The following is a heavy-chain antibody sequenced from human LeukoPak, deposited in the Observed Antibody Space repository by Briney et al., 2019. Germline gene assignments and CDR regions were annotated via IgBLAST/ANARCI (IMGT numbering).Heavy chain of an antibody. J-gene: IGHJ6*02. CDR1: GGTFSSYA. Sequence: ASVKVSCKASGGTFSSYAISWVRQAPGQGLEWMGGIIPIFGTANYAQKFQGRVTITADESTRPAYMELSSLRSEDTAVYYCARAPRGYYYYGMDVWGQGTTVTVSS. CDR3: ARAPRGYYYYGMDV. CDR2: IIPIFGTA. D-gene: IGHD3-10*01. V-gene: IGHV1-69*13.